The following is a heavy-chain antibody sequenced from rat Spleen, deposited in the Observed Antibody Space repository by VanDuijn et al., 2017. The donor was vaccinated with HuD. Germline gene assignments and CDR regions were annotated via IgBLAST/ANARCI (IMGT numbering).Heavy chain of an antibody. D-gene: IGHD1-2*01. V-gene: IGHV5-22*01. CDR3: TRGFTVAVF. CDR2: IRHDGTST. J-gene: IGHJ2*01. Sequence: EVQLVESGGGLVQPGRSMKLSCAASGFTFSNYDMAWVRRAPKKGLEWVATIRHDGTSTNYGDSVKGRFTISRDSAKSTLYLQMDSVRSEDTATYYCTRGFTVAVFWGQGVMVTVSA. CDR1: GFTFSNYD.